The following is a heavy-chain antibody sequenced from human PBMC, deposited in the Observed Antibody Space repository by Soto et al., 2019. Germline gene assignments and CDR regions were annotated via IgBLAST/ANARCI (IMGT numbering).Heavy chain of an antibody. D-gene: IGHD3-16*01. J-gene: IGHJ6*02. Sequence: QVRLVQSAGEVKRPGASVKVSCKASGYTFIRYGITWVRQAPGQGLEWMGWISPSNDYVDYAQKFQGRVSMTTDTSTYTVYVQPRGLRSDDTALYYCARAGYYYNSWGKLNFYGLDVWGQGTTVTVSS. CDR2: ISPSNDYV. V-gene: IGHV1-18*04. CDR1: GYTFIRYG. CDR3: ARAGYYYNSWGKLNFYGLDV.